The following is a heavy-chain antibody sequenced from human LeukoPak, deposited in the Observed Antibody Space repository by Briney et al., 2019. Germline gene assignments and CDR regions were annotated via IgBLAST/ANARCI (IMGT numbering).Heavy chain of an antibody. D-gene: IGHD1-26*01. V-gene: IGHV3-30*18. CDR2: ISYDGSNK. Sequence: GGSLRLSCAASGFTFSSYGMHWVRQAPGKGLEWVAVISYDGSNKYYADSVKGRFTISRDNSKNTLYLQMNSLRAEDTAVYYCAKDSGSKIGVAYYFDYWGQGTQVTVSS. J-gene: IGHJ4*02. CDR3: AKDSGSKIGVAYYFDY. CDR1: GFTFSSYG.